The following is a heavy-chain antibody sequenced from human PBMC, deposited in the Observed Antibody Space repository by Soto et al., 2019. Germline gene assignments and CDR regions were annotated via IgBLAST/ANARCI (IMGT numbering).Heavy chain of an antibody. CDR2: IYYSGST. Sequence: SETLSLTCTVSGGSISSSSYYWGWIRQPPGKGLEWIGSIYYSGSTYYNPSLKSRVTISVDTSKNQFSLKLSSVTAADTAVYYCARPLTHWFDPWGQGTLVTVSS. CDR1: GGSISSSSYY. D-gene: IGHD7-27*01. CDR3: ARPLTHWFDP. V-gene: IGHV4-39*01. J-gene: IGHJ5*02.